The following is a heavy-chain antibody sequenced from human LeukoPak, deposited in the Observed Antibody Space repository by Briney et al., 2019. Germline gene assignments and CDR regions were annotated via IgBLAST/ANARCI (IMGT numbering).Heavy chain of an antibody. D-gene: IGHD3-22*01. Sequence: SQTLSLTCTVSGGSVNRGGYYWSWIRQHPGKGLEWIGHIYYSGSTYYNPSLKSRLIMSLDTSDNQFSLKLTSVTAADTAVYYCARDRVESSGYYYYYGMDVWGQGTTVTVSS. J-gene: IGHJ6*02. CDR2: IYYSGST. CDR3: ARDRVESSGYYYYYGMDV. CDR1: GGSVNRGGYY. V-gene: IGHV4-31*03.